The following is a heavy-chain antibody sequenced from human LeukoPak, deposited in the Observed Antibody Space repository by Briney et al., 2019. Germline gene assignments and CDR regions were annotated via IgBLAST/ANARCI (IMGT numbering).Heavy chain of an antibody. D-gene: IGHD1-26*01. CDR3: AQAVNSGSYSPFDN. V-gene: IGHV3-20*04. CDR2: INWNGGST. Sequence: GGSLRLSCAASVFTFDDYGMSWVRQAPGKGLEWVSSINWNGGSTGYADSVKGRFTISRDNAKNSLYLQMNSLRAEDTALYYCAQAVNSGSYSPFDNWGQGTLVTVSS. CDR1: VFTFDDYG. J-gene: IGHJ4*02.